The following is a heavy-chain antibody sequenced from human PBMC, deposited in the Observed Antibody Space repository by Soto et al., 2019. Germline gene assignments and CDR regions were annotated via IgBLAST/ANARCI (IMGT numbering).Heavy chain of an antibody. Sequence: EVQLLESGGGLVQPGGSLRLSCAASGFTFSSYWMHWVRQAPGKGLVWVSRINSDGSRTNYADSVKGRFTVSRDNAKNTQYLQMNRLRAEDTAVYYGARVLTGSWNWFDPWGQGTLVTVSS. V-gene: IGHV3-74*02. D-gene: IGHD6-13*01. CDR1: GFTFSSYW. CDR3: ARVLTGSWNWFDP. CDR2: INSDGSRT. J-gene: IGHJ5*02.